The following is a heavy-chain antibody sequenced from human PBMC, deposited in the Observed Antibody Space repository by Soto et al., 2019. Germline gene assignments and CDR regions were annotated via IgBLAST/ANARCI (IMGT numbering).Heavy chain of an antibody. Sequence: QVQLQESGPGLVNPSGTLSLTCAASGDSVTSNVWWSWIRQPPGRELEWIGEAYHNGLTDYNPSLKSRVTMSVDTSKNEFSLKLTSLTAADTAIYYCARDAAVPGESDRFDYWGQGILVTVSS. CDR3: ARDAAVPGESDRFDY. CDR1: GDSVTSNVW. CDR2: AYHNGLT. D-gene: IGHD6-19*01. J-gene: IGHJ4*02. V-gene: IGHV4-4*02.